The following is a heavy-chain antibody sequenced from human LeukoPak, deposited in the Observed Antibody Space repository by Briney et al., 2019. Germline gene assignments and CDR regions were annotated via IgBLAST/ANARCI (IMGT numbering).Heavy chain of an antibody. CDR1: GFTFDDYA. CDR3: AKDNEGYCSGGSCYRDYYYGMDV. CDR2: ISGDGGST. J-gene: IGHJ6*02. D-gene: IGHD2-15*01. V-gene: IGHV3-43*02. Sequence: GGSLRLSCAASGFTFDDYAMHWVRQAPGKGLEWVSLISGDGGSTYYADSVKGRFTISRDNSKNSPYLQMNSLRTEDTALYYCAKDNEGYCSGGSCYRDYYYGMDVWGQGTTVTVSS.